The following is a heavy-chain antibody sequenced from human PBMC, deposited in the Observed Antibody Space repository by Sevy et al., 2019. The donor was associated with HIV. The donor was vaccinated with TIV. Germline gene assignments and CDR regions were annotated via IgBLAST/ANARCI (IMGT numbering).Heavy chain of an antibody. J-gene: IGHJ4*02. CDR2: LFFGCGEI. CDR1: GFTFSKYS. D-gene: IGHD2-8*01. V-gene: IGHV3-23*01. Sequence: GGSLRLSCAASGFTFSKYSMSWVRQPPGKGLEWVSTLFFGCGEINYADSVKGRFTISRENSKSSVYLQMNNLRPEDTAGYYCAREGCTKPHDYWGQGTLVTVSS. CDR3: AREGCTKPHDY.